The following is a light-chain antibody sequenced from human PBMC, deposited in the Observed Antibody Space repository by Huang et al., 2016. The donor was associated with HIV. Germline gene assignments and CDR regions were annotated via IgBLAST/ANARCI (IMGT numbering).Light chain of an antibody. CDR2: DAS. CDR3: QQYDILPYT. Sequence: DIQMTQYPSSLSASVGDRVTITCQASQDISNYLNWYQQKPGKAPKLLIYDASNLETGVPSRFSGSGSWTDFTFTISSLQPEDIATYYCQQYDILPYTFGQGTKLEIK. CDR1: QDISNY. V-gene: IGKV1-33*01. J-gene: IGKJ2*01.